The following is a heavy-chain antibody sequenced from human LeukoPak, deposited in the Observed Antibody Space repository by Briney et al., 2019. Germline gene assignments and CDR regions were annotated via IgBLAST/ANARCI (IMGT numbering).Heavy chain of an antibody. V-gene: IGHV3-7*01. CDR2: IKQDGSEK. CDR1: GFTFSSYW. CDR3: ARDSYYYDSSGYYYYYYYMDV. Sequence: GRSLRLSCAASGFTFSSYWMSWVRQAPGKGLEWVANIKQDGSEKYYVDSVKGRFTISRDNAKNSLYLQMNSLRAEDTAVYYCARDSYYYDSSGYYYYYYYMDVWGKGTTVTVSS. J-gene: IGHJ6*03. D-gene: IGHD3-22*01.